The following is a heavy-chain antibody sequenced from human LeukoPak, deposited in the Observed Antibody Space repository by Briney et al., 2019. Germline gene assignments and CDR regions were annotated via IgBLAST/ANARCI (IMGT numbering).Heavy chain of an antibody. Sequence: GGSLRLSCAASGVSLSSYSMSWVRQPPGKGQEWISLISGSAGNTYYADSVRGRFAISRDISRNTLYLQMNSLRAEDTALYYCAKDGLRFSEWSPPLNFWGQGTLVTVSS. V-gene: IGHV3-23*01. CDR3: AKDGLRFSEWSPPLNF. CDR2: ISGSAGNT. D-gene: IGHD3-3*01. CDR1: GVSLSSYS. J-gene: IGHJ4*02.